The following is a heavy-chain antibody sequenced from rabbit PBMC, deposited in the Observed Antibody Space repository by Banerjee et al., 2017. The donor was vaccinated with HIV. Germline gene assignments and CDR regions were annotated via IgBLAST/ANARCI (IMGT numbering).Heavy chain of an antibody. CDR2: IYNSDGST. Sequence: QEQLEESGGDLVKPEGSLTLTCTASGFTISSGYYMCWVRQAPGKGLELIACIYNSDGSTYYAIWVNGRFTISSDNAQNTVDLQVNGLTAADTATYFCAREDDDDYYDLWGQGTLVT. J-gene: IGHJ3*01. V-gene: IGHV1S43*01. D-gene: IGHD2-1*01. CDR1: GFTISSGYY. CDR3: AREDDDDYYDL.